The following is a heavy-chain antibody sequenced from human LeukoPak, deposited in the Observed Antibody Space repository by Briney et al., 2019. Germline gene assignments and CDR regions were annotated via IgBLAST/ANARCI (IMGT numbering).Heavy chain of an antibody. CDR2: INTDGSIL. CDR1: GFTFSNYW. CDR3: ASTQRFLEWLFEDY. D-gene: IGHD3-3*01. V-gene: IGHV3-74*01. Sequence: GGSLRLSCAASGFTFSNYWMHWVRQAPGKGLVWVSLINTDGSILTYADSVKGRVTISRDNAKNSLYLQMNSLRAEDTAVYYCASTQRFLEWLFEDYWGQGTLVTVSS. J-gene: IGHJ4*02.